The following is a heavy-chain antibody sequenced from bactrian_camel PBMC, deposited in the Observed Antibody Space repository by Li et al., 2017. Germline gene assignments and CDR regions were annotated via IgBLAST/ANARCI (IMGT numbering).Heavy chain of an antibody. CDR1: GDRYGSAA. J-gene: IGHJ4*01. CDR2: IYYYDGST. Sequence: HVQLVESGGGSVQAGGSLNLSCVISGDRYGSAAWFRQAPEKEREGVAYIYYYDGSTYLSDPVKGRFTISKDNSRNTLYLQMNSLIPEDSGMYYCAYEEAACYGDYSATYDYSSRGQGTQVTVS. CDR3: AYEEAACYGDYSATYDYSS. D-gene: IGHD4*01. V-gene: IGHV3S68*01.